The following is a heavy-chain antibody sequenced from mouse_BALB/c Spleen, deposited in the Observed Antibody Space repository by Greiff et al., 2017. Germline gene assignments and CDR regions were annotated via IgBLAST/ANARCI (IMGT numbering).Heavy chain of an antibody. CDR3: TRSVLRCTGFAY. D-gene: IGHD1-1*01. V-gene: IGHV1S81*02. CDR1: GYTFTSYY. CDR2: INPSNGGT. J-gene: IGHJ3*01. Sequence: QVQLQQSGAELVKPGASVKLSCTASGYTFTSYYMYWVKQRPGQGLEWIGEINPSNGGTNFNEKFKSKATLTVDKSSSTAYMQLSSLTSEDSAVYYCTRSVLRCTGFAYWGQGTLVTVSA.